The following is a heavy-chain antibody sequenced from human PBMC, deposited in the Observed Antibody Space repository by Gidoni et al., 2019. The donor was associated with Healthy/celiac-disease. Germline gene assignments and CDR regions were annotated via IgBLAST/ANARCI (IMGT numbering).Heavy chain of an antibody. CDR3: ARVDYGDYSAQDY. CDR1: VGSISSGDYY. V-gene: IGHV4-30-4*01. Sequence: QVQLQESAPGLVKPSQTLSPTCTFPVGSISSGDYYWSWIRQPPGKGREWLGDIYYSGSTYYNPSLKSRVTRSVDTSKNQFSRKLSSVTAADTAVYYCARVDYGDYSAQDYWGQGTLVTVSS. D-gene: IGHD4-17*01. CDR2: IYYSGST. J-gene: IGHJ4*02.